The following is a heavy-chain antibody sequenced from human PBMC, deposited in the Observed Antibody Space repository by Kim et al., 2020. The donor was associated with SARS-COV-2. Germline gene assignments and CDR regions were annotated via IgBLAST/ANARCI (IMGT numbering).Heavy chain of an antibody. D-gene: IGHD6-19*01. J-gene: IGHJ4*02. CDR2: R. CDR3: ARILGLVTTDY. V-gene: IGHV3-21*01. Sequence: RYYADSVKGRFTISRDNAKNSLYLQMNSLRAEDTAVYYCARILGLVTTDYWGQGTLVTVSS.